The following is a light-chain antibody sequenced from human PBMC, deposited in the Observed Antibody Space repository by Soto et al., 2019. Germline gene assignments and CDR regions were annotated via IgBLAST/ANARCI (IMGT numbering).Light chain of an antibody. V-gene: IGKV1-33*01. Sequence: DIQMTQSPSSLSASVGDRVTITCQASQDISNYLNWYQQKPGKAPKLLIYDTSNFETGVPSRFSGSGSETDFTFTISSLQPEDIATYYCQQYDNLPLTCGGGTKVEIK. CDR3: QQYDNLPLT. CDR1: QDISNY. CDR2: DTS. J-gene: IGKJ4*01.